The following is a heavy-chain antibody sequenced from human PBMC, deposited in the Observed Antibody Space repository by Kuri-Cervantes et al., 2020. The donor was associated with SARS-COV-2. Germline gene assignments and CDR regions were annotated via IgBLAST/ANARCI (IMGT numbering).Heavy chain of an antibody. J-gene: IGHJ2*01. CDR1: GYSFTSYW. V-gene: IGHV5-51*01. CDR3: ARRSWYFDL. Sequence: GGSLRLSCKGSGYSFTSYWIGRVRQMPGKGLEWMGIIYPGDSDTRYSPSFQGQVTISAEKSISTAYLQWSSLKASDTAMYYCARRSWYFDLWGRGTRVTVSS. CDR2: IYPGDSDT.